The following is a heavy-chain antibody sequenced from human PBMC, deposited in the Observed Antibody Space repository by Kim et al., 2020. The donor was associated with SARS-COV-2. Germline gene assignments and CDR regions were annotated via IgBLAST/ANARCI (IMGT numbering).Heavy chain of an antibody. CDR1: GGSISSYY. D-gene: IGHD2-15*01. J-gene: IGHJ3*02. Sequence: SETLSLTCTVSGGSISSYYWSWIRQPPGKGLEWIGYIYYSGSTNYNPSLKSRVTMSVDTSKNQFSLKLSSVTAADTAVYYCARLDGSPDAFDIWGQGTMVTVSS. V-gene: IGHV4-59*08. CDR3: ARLDGSPDAFDI. CDR2: IYYSGST.